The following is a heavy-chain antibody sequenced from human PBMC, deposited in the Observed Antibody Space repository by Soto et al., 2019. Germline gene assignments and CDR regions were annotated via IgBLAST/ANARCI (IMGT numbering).Heavy chain of an antibody. CDR1: GFIFKNYA. CDR2: ITRDGYNK. J-gene: IGHJ4*02. Sequence: QVQLVESGGGVVQPGRSLRLSCAGSGFIFKNYALNWVRQAPGKGLEWVASITRDGYNKYYADSVKGRFTISRDNSRDTLCLQMTALTIEDSSVYYCTKSSGGSSSVGMDYWGQGTRVTVSS. D-gene: IGHD6-6*01. CDR3: TKSSGGSSSVGMDY. V-gene: IGHV3-30*04.